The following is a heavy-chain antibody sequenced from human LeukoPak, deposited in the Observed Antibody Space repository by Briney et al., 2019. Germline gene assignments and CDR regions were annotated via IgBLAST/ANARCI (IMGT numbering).Heavy chain of an antibody. J-gene: IGHJ6*02. D-gene: IGHD6-19*01. V-gene: IGHV4-59*01. Sequence: SSQTLSLTCTVSGGSISIYYWSWIRQPPGEGLEWIGYIYYSGSTNYNPSLKSRVTISVDTSMNQFSLKLSSVTAADTAVYYCARDSSGWYATSSRMVYYGMDVWGQGTTVTVSS. CDR2: IYYSGST. CDR1: GGSISIYY. CDR3: ARDSSGWYATSSRMVYYGMDV.